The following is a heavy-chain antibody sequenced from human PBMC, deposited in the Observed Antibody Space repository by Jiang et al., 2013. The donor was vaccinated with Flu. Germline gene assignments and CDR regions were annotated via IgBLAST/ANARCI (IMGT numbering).Heavy chain of an antibody. CDR1: GGSISSSSYY. D-gene: IGHD2-2*01. CDR2: INYSGST. J-gene: IGHJ4*02. Sequence: SLTCTVSGGSISSSSYYWGWIRQPPGKGLEWIGNINYSGSTYYNSSLKSRVTISVDTSKNQFSLKLTSLTAADTAMYYCARAPIYCTSTSCYPTNFDYWGLGTRVTVS. CDR3: ARAPIYCTSTSCYPTNFDY. V-gene: IGHV4-39*01.